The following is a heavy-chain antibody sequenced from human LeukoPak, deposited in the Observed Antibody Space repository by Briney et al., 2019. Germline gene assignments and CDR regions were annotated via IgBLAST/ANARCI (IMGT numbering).Heavy chain of an antibody. CDR1: GFTFSTYG. J-gene: IGHJ4*02. CDR2: ISRSSSTI. Sequence: GGSLRLSCAVSGFTFSTYGMHWVRQAPGKGLEWVSYISRSSSTIYYADSVTGRFTISRDNAKNSLYLQMNSLRDEDTAVYYCARSGGNSVAGDYWGQGTLVTVSS. V-gene: IGHV3-48*02. D-gene: IGHD4-23*01. CDR3: ARSGGNSVAGDY.